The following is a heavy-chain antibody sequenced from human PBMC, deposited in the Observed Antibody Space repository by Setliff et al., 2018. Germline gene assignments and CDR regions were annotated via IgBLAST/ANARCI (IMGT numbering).Heavy chain of an antibody. CDR2: IFHSGST. Sequence: SETLSLTCTVSGGSISSDTYYWGWIRQPPGKGLEWIGSIFHSGSTYYSPSLKSRVTISVDTSKNQFSLKLTSVTAADTAVYYCARLSYYGSGSYYDFDSWGQGTRVTVSS. J-gene: IGHJ4*02. CDR3: ARLSYYGSGSYYDFDS. D-gene: IGHD3-10*01. V-gene: IGHV4-39*01. CDR1: GGSISSDTYY.